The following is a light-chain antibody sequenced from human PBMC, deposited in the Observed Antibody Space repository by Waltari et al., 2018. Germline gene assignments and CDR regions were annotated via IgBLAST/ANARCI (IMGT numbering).Light chain of an antibody. J-gene: IGKJ5*01. CDR1: QSVSSSY. CDR3: QQYGSSLPT. Sequence: EIVLTQSPSTLSLSPGERATLSCRASQSVSSSYLAWYQQKPGQAPRFLIYGASSRATGIPDRISGSGSGTDFTLTISRLEPEDFAVYYCQQYGSSLPTFGQGTRLEIK. V-gene: IGKV3-20*01. CDR2: GAS.